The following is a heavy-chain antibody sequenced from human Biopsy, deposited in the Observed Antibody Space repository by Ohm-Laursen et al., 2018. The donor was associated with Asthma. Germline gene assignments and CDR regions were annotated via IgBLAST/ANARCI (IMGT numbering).Heavy chain of an antibody. V-gene: IGHV1-69*13. CDR2: INSVFGTT. J-gene: IGHJ4*02. Sequence: SVTVSCKSLGGTFNTYVIGWVRQAPGQGLEWMGGINSVFGTTTYPQKFQDRVTITADDSTNTVYMELSSLRSEDTAVYYCARKAGSCISRTCYSLDFWGQGTLVTVSS. CDR1: GGTFNTYV. D-gene: IGHD2-2*01. CDR3: ARKAGSCISRTCYSLDF.